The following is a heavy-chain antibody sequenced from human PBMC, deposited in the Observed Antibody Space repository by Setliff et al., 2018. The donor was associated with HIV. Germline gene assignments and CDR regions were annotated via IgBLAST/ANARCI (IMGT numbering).Heavy chain of an antibody. CDR1: GYSFTSYT. V-gene: IGHV1-3*01. CDR2: INAGNGNT. Sequence: WASVKVSCKASGYSFTSYTIHWVRQAPGQRLEWMGWINAGNGNTKYSQKFRGRVTMTRDTSISTAYMELSSLRSEDTAVYYCARDSLSRVQISSTWYTYWYFIDYWGQGTLVTVSS. D-gene: IGHD6-13*01. J-gene: IGHJ4*02. CDR3: ARDSLSRVQISSTWYTYWYFIDY.